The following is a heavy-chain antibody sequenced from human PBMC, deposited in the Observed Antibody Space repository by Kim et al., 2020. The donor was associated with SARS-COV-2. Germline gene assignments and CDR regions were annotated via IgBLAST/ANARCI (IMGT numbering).Heavy chain of an antibody. CDR2: IIPIFGTA. V-gene: IGHV1-69*13. CDR1: GGTFSSYA. CDR3: ASSAGPYYYYYGMDV. J-gene: IGHJ6*02. Sequence: SVKVSCKASGGTFSSYAISWVRQAPGQGLEWMGGIIPIFGTANYAQKFQGRVTITAYESTSTAYMELSSLRSEDTAVYYCASSAGPYYYYYGMDVWGQGTTVTVSS.